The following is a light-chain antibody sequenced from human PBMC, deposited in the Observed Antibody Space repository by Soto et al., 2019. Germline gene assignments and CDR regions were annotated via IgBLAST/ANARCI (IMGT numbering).Light chain of an antibody. Sequence: EIVMTQSPATLSVSPGERATLSCRASQSVSSSYLAWYQQKPGQAPRLLIYGASTRATGIPARFSGSGSGTEFTLTISSLQSEDFAVYYCQQRNNWPPVTFGGGTKVDIK. CDR1: QSVSSSY. V-gene: IGKV3-15*01. CDR2: GAS. J-gene: IGKJ4*01. CDR3: QQRNNWPPVT.